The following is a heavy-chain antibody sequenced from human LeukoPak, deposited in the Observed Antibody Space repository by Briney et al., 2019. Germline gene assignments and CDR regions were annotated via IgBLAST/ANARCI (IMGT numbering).Heavy chain of an antibody. CDR1: GGSISSYY. D-gene: IGHD6-13*01. CDR3: ARISSSWYFAFDI. V-gene: IGHV4-59*01. J-gene: IGHJ3*02. Sequence: SETLSLTCTVSGGSISSYYWSWIRQPPGKGLEWIGYIYYGGSTNYNPSLKSRVTISVDTSKNQFSLKLSSVTAADTAVYYCARISSSWYFAFDIWGQGTMVTVSS. CDR2: IYYGGST.